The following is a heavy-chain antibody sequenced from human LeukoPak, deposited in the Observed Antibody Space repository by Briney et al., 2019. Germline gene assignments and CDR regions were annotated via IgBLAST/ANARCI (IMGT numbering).Heavy chain of an antibody. J-gene: IGHJ4*02. CDR3: TTLSDAIAAAGTRNY. D-gene: IGHD6-13*01. CDR1: GFTFTSYA. CDR2: ISGSGDST. Sequence: GGSLRLSCAASGFTFTSYAMSWVRQAPGKGLDWVSVISGSGDSTHYADSVNDRFTISRDNSENTLHLQMSSVRVEDTAIYYCTTLSDAIAAAGTRNYWGQGTLVTVSS. V-gene: IGHV3-23*01.